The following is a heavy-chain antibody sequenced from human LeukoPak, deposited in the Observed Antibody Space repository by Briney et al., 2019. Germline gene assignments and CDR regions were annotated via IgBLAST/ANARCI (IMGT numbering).Heavy chain of an antibody. CDR1: GFTFDDYA. J-gene: IGHJ3*02. D-gene: IGHD2-15*01. CDR2: ISWNSGSI. V-gene: IGHV3-9*01. Sequence: PGGSLRLSCAASGFTFDDYAMHWVRQAPGKGLEWVSGISWNSGSIGYADSVKGRFTISRDNAKNSLYLQMNSLRAEDTALYYCAKDFRASPSCPYIWGQGTMVTVSS. CDR3: AKDFRASPSCPYI.